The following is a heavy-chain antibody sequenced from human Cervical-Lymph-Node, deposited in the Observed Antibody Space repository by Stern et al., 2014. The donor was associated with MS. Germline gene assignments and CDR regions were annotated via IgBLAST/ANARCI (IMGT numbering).Heavy chain of an antibody. CDR3: ARDRAYCSSTSCYAEHYYYYGMDV. V-gene: IGHV3-30*01. CDR1: GFTFSSYA. Sequence: VQLVESGGGVVQPGRSLRLSCAASGFTFSSYAMHWVRQAPGKGLEWGAVISYDGSNKYYADSVKGRFTISRDNSKNALYLQMNSLRAEDTAVYYCARDRAYCSSTSCYAEHYYYYGMDVWGQGTTVTVSS. J-gene: IGHJ6*02. D-gene: IGHD2-2*01. CDR2: ISYDGSNK.